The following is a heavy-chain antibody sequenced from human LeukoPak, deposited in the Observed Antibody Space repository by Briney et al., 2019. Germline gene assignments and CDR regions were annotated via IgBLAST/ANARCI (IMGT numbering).Heavy chain of an antibody. J-gene: IGHJ3*02. CDR1: GFNFNIYS. CDR3: ARGRGGSGSYAFDI. CDR2: ITNSGSYI. D-gene: IGHD3-10*01. Sequence: GGSLRLSCAASGFNFNIYSMNWVRQAPGKGLEWVSSITNSGSYIYYADSVKGRYTISRDNAKNSLYLQMNSLRAEDTAVYYCARGRGGSGSYAFDIWGQGTMVTVSS. V-gene: IGHV3-21*01.